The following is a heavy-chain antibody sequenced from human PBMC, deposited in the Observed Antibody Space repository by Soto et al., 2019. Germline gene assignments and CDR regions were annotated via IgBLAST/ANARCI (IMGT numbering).Heavy chain of an antibody. CDR3: AKARGSSTPAPGSY. J-gene: IGHJ4*02. V-gene: IGHV3-23*01. CDR1: GFTFSSYA. Sequence: HPGGSLRLSCAASGFTFSSYAMSWVRQAPGKGLEWVSAISGSGGSTYYADSVKGRFTISRDNSKNTLYLQMNSLRAGDTAVYYCAKARGSSTPAPGSYWGQGTLVTVSS. D-gene: IGHD2-2*01. CDR2: ISGSGGST.